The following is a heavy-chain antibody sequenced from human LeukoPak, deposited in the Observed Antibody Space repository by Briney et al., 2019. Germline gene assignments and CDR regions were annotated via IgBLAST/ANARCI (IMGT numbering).Heavy chain of an antibody. CDR3: ARDGYSYGTYYYYYMDV. Sequence: PGGSLRLSCTVSGFTVSSNSMSWVRQAPGKGLEWVSFIYSDNTHYSDSVKGRFTISRDNSKNTLYLQMNSLRAEDTAVYYCARDGYSYGTYYYYYMDVWGKGTTVTVSS. CDR1: GFTVSSNS. V-gene: IGHV3-53*01. D-gene: IGHD5-18*01. J-gene: IGHJ6*03. CDR2: IYSDNT.